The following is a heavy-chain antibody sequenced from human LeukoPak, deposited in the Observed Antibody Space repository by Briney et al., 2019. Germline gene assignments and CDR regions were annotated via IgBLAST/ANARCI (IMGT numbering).Heavy chain of an antibody. CDR3: ARVRGTAARGGYFDY. CDR1: GFTFSSYW. Sequence: GGSLRLSCAASGFTFSSYWMSWVRQAPGKGLEWVANIKQDGSEKYYVDSVKGRFTISRDNAKNSLYLQMNSLRAEDTAVYYCARVRGTAARGGYFDYWGQGTLVTVSS. CDR2: IKQDGSEK. D-gene: IGHD2-2*01. V-gene: IGHV3-7*01. J-gene: IGHJ4*02.